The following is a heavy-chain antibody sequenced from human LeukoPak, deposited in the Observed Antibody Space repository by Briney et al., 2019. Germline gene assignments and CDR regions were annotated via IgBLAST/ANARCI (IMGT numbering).Heavy chain of an antibody. CDR3: ASGPGGQVVQLRYYYYGMDV. CDR1: GFTFSSYS. CDR2: ISSSSSHI. J-gene: IGHJ6*02. Sequence: GGSLRLSCAASGFTFSSYSMNWVRQAPGKGLEWVSSISSSSSHIYYADSVKGRFTISRGNAKNSLYLQMNSLRAEDTAVYYCASGPGGQVVQLRYYYYGMDVWGQGTTVTVSS. V-gene: IGHV3-21*01. D-gene: IGHD6-13*01.